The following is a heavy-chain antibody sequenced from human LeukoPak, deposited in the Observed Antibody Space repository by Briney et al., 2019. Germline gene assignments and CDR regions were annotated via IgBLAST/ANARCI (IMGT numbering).Heavy chain of an antibody. CDR1: GFTFSSYG. J-gene: IGHJ4*02. D-gene: IGHD3-10*01. V-gene: IGHV3-30*19. CDR2: ISYDGSNK. CDR3: ARVRYYYGSGSHYYFDY. Sequence: PGGSLRLSCAASGFTFSSYGMHWVRQAPGKGLEWVAVISYDGSNKYYADSVKGRFTISRDNSKNTLYLQMNSLRAEDTAVYYCARVRYYYGSGSHYYFDYWGQGTLVTVSS.